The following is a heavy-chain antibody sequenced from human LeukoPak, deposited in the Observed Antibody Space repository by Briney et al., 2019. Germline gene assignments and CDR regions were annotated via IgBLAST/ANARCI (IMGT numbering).Heavy chain of an antibody. V-gene: IGHV3-15*01. Sequence: GGPRRLSCAPSGFTLRTAWRSGSPRAQGKGLRWVGRIKSKTDGGTTDYAAPVKGRFTISRDDSKNTLYLQMNSLKTEDTAVCYCSWDGSGAFDYWGQGTLVTVSS. D-gene: IGHD3-10*01. CDR1: GFTLRTAW. CDR2: IKSKTDGGTT. J-gene: IGHJ4*02. CDR3: SWDGSGAFDY.